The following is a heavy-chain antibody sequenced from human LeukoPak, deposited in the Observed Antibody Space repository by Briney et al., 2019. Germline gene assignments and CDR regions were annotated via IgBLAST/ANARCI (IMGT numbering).Heavy chain of an antibody. CDR1: GFIFSDHF. CDR3: ARGRYSSGWYAEY. CDR2: SRNKANSYTT. J-gene: IGHJ4*02. D-gene: IGHD6-19*01. V-gene: IGHV3-72*01. Sequence: PGGSLRLSCAASGFIFSDHFMDWVRQARGKGLEWVGRSRNKANSYTTEYAASVRGRFTISRDDSKNSVYLQMNSVKTEDTAVYYCARGRYSSGWYAEYWGQGTLVTVSS.